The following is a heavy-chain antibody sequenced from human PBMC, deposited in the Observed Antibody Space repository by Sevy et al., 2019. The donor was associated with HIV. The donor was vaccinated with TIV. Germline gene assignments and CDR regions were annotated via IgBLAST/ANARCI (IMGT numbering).Heavy chain of an antibody. V-gene: IGHV3-7*04. CDR2: IKQDGSEK. Sequence: GGSLRLSCAASGFTFSSYWMSWVRQAPGKGLEWVANIKQDGSEKYYVDSVKGRFTISRDNAKNSLYLQMNSLRAEDTVVYYCGRGGEGSWDAFDIWGQGTMVTVSS. J-gene: IGHJ3*02. CDR3: GRGGEGSWDAFDI. D-gene: IGHD3-16*01. CDR1: GFTFSSYW.